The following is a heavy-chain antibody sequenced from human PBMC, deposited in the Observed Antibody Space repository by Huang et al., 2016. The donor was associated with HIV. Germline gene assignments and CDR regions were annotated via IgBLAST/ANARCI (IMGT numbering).Heavy chain of an antibody. V-gene: IGHV4-34*01. Sequence: CAVYGESLGTYYWAWIRRPPGKGLQWIGEVNDGGDINYNPSLESRVTISVDTSRNQVSLTLTSMTAADTATYYCARRFREAATRKWFDPWGQGTLVIVSS. CDR1: GESLGTYY. J-gene: IGHJ5*02. CDR3: ARRFREAATRKWFDP. D-gene: IGHD3-10*01. CDR2: VNDGGDI.